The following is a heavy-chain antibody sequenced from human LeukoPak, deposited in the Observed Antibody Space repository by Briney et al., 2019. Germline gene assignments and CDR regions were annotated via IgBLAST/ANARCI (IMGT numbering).Heavy chain of an antibody. Sequence: SGGSLRLSCAASGFTFSSYGMHWVRQAPGKGLEWVAFIRYDGSNKYYADSVKGRFTISRDNSKNTLYLQMNSLRAEDTAVYYCAKDLVSGYSTSWYVLTLDYWVQGTLVTVSS. D-gene: IGHD6-13*01. CDR1: GFTFSSYG. V-gene: IGHV3-30*02. CDR3: AKDLVSGYSTSWYVLTLDY. J-gene: IGHJ4*02. CDR2: IRYDGSNK.